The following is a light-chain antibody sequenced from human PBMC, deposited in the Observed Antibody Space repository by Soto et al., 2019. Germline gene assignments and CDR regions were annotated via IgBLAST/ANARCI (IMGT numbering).Light chain of an antibody. CDR2: EVV. V-gene: IGLV2-8*01. Sequence: QSVLTRPPSASGSPGQSVTISCTGTKNDIGVYDFVSWYQHHPGKAPRLIIYEVVQRPSGVPDRFSGSKSGNTASLTVSGLQAADEADYFCKSCAGSNTYVFGSGTKVTVL. J-gene: IGLJ1*01. CDR3: KSCAGSNTYV. CDR1: KNDIGVYDF.